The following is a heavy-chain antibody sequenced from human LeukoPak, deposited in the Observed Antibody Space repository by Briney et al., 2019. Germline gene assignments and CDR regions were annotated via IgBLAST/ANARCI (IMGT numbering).Heavy chain of an antibody. J-gene: IGHJ4*02. D-gene: IGHD2-8*02. CDR3: ARDTGTEFDY. CDR2: ISSSSSYI. V-gene: IGHV3-21*01. Sequence: GGSLILSCAASGFTFSSYSMNWVRQAPGKVLEWVSSISSSSSYIYYADSVKGRFTISRDNAKNSLYLQMNSLRAEDTAVYYCARDTGTEFDYWGQGTLVTVSS. CDR1: GFTFSSYS.